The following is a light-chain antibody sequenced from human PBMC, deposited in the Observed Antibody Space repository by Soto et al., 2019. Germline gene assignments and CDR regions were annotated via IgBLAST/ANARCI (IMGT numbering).Light chain of an antibody. CDR2: AAT. CDR3: QQVNSYPGT. CDR1: PSTSCF. J-gene: IGKJ1*01. Sequence: IQLTQSPSSLSASVGDRVTITCRASPSTSCFLAWYQQQPGKAPKLLIYAATILQSGVSSRFRGSGSGTDFTLTSSSLQPDDFATYYYQQVNSYPGTFGQGTKVDIK. V-gene: IGKV1-9*01.